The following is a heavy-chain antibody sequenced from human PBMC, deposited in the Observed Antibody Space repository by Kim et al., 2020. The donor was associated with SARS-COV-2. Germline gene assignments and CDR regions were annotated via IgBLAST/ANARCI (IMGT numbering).Heavy chain of an antibody. CDR1: GFTISSYA. Sequence: GGSLRLSCAASGFTISSYAMSWVRQAPGKGLEWVSSISASGGSANYADSVKGRFTISRDNSKNTLYLQMNSLRVEDTAVYYCAKNVQRSDSSACDYWGQGTQVTVSS. CDR2: ISASGGSA. D-gene: IGHD3-22*01. CDR3: AKNVQRSDSSACDY. J-gene: IGHJ4*02. V-gene: IGHV3-23*01.